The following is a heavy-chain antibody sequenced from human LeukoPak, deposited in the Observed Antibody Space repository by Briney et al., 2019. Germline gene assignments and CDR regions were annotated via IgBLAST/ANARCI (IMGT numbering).Heavy chain of an antibody. CDR3: ARDLTPQTYDYSNFYYYYYYMDV. V-gene: IGHV3-21*01. Sequence: GGSLRLSCAASGFTFSSYSMNWVRQAPGKGLEWVSSISSSSSYIYYADSVKGRFTISRDNAKNSLYLQMNSLRAEDTAVYYCARDLTPQTYDYSNFYYYYYYMDVWGKGTTVTVSS. CDR1: GFTFSSYS. CDR2: ISSSSSYI. J-gene: IGHJ6*03. D-gene: IGHD4-11*01.